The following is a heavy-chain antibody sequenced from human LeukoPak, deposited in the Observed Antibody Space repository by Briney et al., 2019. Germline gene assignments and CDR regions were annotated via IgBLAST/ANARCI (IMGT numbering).Heavy chain of an antibody. CDR3: ARGTLSSWYAFDI. V-gene: IGHV3-48*04. CDR2: ISTGSSV. J-gene: IGHJ3*02. CDR1: GFTLSSYA. Sequence: GGSLRLSCAASGFTLSSYAMSWVRQAPGKGLQWVSYISTGSSVYYAESVKGRFTTSRDSANNSLYLQMNSLRAEDTAVYYCARGTLSSWYAFDIWGQGTMVTVSS. D-gene: IGHD6-13*01.